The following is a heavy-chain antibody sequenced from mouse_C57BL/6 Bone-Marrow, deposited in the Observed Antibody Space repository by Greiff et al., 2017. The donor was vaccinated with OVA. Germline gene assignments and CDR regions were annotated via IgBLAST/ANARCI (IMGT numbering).Heavy chain of an antibody. V-gene: IGHV1-39*01. Sequence: VQLQQSGPELVKPGASVKISCKASGYSFTDYNMNWVKQSNGKSLEWIGVINPNYGTTSYNQKFKGKATLTVDKSSSTAYMQLNSLTSEDSAVYYCARLNCYGSSYWFAYWGQGTLVTVSA. D-gene: IGHD1-1*01. J-gene: IGHJ3*01. CDR3: ARLNCYGSSYWFAY. CDR1: GYSFTDYN. CDR2: INPNYGTT.